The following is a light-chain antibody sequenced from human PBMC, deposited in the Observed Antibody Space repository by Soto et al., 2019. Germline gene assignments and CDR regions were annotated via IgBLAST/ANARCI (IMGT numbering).Light chain of an antibody. V-gene: IGKV2-28*01. CDR2: LGS. CDR3: MQGVETPFT. CDR1: ESLLFTNVYNY. Sequence: DIVMTQSPLSLPVTPGEAASISCRSSESLLFTNVYNYLDWYVQQPGQSPQILIYLGSHRAPGVPDRFSGSGSGTDFTLKISRVEAEDVGFYYCMQGVETPFTFGPGTKVDIK. J-gene: IGKJ3*01.